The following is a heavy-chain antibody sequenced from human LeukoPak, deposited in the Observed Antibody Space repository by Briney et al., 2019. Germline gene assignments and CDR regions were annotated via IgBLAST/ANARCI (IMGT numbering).Heavy chain of an antibody. CDR3: VRGRWFGEPHFDY. Sequence: SETLSLTCTVSGGSISSYYWSWIRPPPGKGLEWIGYIYYSGSTNYNPSLKSRVTISVDTSKNQFSLKLSSVTAADTAVYYCVRGRWFGEPHFDYWGQGTLVTVSS. J-gene: IGHJ4*02. D-gene: IGHD3-10*01. CDR2: IYYSGST. CDR1: GGSISSYY. V-gene: IGHV4-59*01.